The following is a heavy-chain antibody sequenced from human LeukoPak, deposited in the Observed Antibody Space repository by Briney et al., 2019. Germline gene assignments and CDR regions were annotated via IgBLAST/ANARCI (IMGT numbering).Heavy chain of an antibody. CDR1: GYTFTSYD. J-gene: IGHJ6*03. D-gene: IGHD5-12*01. CDR2: INPNSGGT. V-gene: IGHV1-2*02. CDR3: ARDNEWLRFASSQYYYYYYMDV. Sequence: GASVKVSCKASGYTFTSYDINWVRQATGQGLEWMGWINPNSGGTNYAQKFQGRVSMTRDTSISTAYMELSSLRADDTAEYYCARDNEWLRFASSQYYYYYYMDVWGKGTTVTISS.